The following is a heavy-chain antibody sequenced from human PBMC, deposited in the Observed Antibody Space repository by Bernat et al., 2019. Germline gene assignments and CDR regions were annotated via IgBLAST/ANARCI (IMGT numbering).Heavy chain of an antibody. CDR3: ARDRAPITQAPLD. CDR2: ISYDGSNK. CDR1: GFTFSSYA. V-gene: IGHV3-30-3*01. J-gene: IGHJ4*02. Sequence: QVQLVESGGGVVQPGRSLRLSCAASGFTFSSYAMHWVRQAPGKGLEWVAVISYDGSNKYYADSVKGRFTISRDNSKNTLYLQMNSLRAEDTAVYYCARDRAPITQAPLDWGQGTLVTVSS. D-gene: IGHD5-24*01.